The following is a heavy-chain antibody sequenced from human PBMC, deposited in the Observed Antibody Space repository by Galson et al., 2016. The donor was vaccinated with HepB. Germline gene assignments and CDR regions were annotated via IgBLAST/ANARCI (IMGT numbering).Heavy chain of an antibody. V-gene: IGHV3-72*01. J-gene: IGHJ3*02. CDR3: ARPSGKYSGGFNI. Sequence: SLRLSCAASGFTFSGSTMHWVRQAPGKGLERVGRTRNKVNSYTTEYAASVKGRFTISRDDSKNSLYLQMNSLKTEDTALYYCARPSGKYSGGFNIWGQGTMVTVSS. D-gene: IGHD2/OR15-2a*01. CDR2: TRNKVNSYTT. CDR1: GFTFSGST.